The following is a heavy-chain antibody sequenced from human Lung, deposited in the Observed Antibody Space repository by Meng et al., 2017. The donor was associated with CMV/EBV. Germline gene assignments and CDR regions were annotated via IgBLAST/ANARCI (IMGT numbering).Heavy chain of an antibody. CDR2: ILPTLDLT. Sequence: KASGDTFSTFTVDWVRQAPGQGLEWMGRILPTLDLTDYAQKFQGRVKITTDKSTTTSYMELTSLKSDDTAVYYCASLPTTIQSIEGYWGQGTLVTVSS. D-gene: IGHD1-26*01. V-gene: IGHV1-69*02. CDR3: ASLPTTIQSIEGY. CDR1: GDTFSTFT. J-gene: IGHJ4*02.